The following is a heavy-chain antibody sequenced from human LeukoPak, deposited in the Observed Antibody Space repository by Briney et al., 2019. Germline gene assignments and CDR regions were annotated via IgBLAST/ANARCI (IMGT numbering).Heavy chain of an antibody. V-gene: IGHV3-74*01. CDR3: ARAKVGALDY. D-gene: IGHD1-26*01. J-gene: IGHJ4*02. CDR2: INSDGSST. Sequence: AGSLRLSCAASGFTFSSYWTHWVRQAPGKGLVWLSRINSDGSSTSYADSVKGRFTISRDNAKNTLYLQMNSLRAEDTAVYYCARAKVGALDYWGQGTLVTVSS. CDR1: GFTFSSYW.